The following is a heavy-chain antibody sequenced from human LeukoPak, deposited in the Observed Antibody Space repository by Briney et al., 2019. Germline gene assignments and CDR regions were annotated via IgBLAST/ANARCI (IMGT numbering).Heavy chain of an antibody. J-gene: IGHJ6*04. D-gene: IGHD3-10*01. CDR3: ASIGSGSYYKGPDYYGMDV. V-gene: IGHV5-10-1*01. CDR1: GYSFTSYW. Sequence: GESLKISCKGSGYSFTSYWISWVRQMPGKGLEWMGRLDPSDSYTNYSPSFQGHVTTSADKSISTAYLQWSSLKASDTAMYYCASIGSGSYYKGPDYYGMDVWGKGTTVTVSS. CDR2: LDPSDSYT.